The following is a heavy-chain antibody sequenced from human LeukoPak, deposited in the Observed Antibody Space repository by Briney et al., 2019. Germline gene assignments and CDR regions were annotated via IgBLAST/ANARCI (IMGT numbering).Heavy chain of an antibody. J-gene: IGHJ4*02. V-gene: IGHV3-48*01. D-gene: IGHD1-1*01. CDR1: GFTFSSYS. CDR3: AKGVKNWNALGY. Sequence: PGGSLRLSCAASGFTFSSYSMNWVRQAPGKGLEWVSYISSSSSTIYYADSVKGRFTISRDNSKNTLYLQMNSLRAEDTAVYYCAKGVKNWNALGYWGQGTLVTVSS. CDR2: ISSSSSTI.